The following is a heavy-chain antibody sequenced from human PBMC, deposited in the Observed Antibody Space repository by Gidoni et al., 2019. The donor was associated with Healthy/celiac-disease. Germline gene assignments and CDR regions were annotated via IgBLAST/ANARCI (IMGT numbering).Heavy chain of an antibody. D-gene: IGHD3-10*01. Sequence: YNPSLKSRVTISVDTSKNQFSLKLSSVTAADTAVYYCARHGGHITMVQGVSDWGQGTLVTVSS. J-gene: IGHJ4*02. CDR3: ARHGGHITMVQGVSD. V-gene: IGHV4-39*01.